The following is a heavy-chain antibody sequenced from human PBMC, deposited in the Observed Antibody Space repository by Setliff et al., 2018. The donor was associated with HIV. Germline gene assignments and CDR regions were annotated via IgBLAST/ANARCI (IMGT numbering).Heavy chain of an antibody. CDR3: ARNAIQIMRWSPGDTWFDT. CDR2: IMPDSGGT. CDR1: GYTLTDYY. J-gene: IGHJ5*02. V-gene: IGHV1-2*02. Sequence: GASVKVSCKASGYTLTDYYMHWVRQVPGRGLEWMGWIMPDSGGTDYAQKFRGRITMSRDASLITRTRDRPITTVYMELARLTSDDTAIYYCARNAIQIMRWSPGDTWFDTWGQGTLVTV. D-gene: IGHD7-27*01.